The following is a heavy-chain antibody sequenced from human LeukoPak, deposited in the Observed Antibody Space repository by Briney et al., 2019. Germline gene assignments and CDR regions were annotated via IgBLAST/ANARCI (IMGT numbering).Heavy chain of an antibody. CDR1: GFTVSSNY. CDR2: IYSGGST. J-gene: IGHJ4*02. D-gene: IGHD2-15*01. CDR3: VVHFDY. V-gene: IGHV3-53*01. Sequence: GGSLRLSCEASGFTVSSNYMSWVRQAPGNGLEWVSGIYSGGSTYYADSVKGRFTISRDNSKNTLYLQMNSLRAEDTAVYYCVVHFDYWGKGTLVTVS.